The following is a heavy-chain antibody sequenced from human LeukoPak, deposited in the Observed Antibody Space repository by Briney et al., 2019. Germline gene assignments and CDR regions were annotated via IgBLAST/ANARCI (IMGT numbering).Heavy chain of an antibody. CDR2: ISWNSGSI. D-gene: IGHD3-22*01. V-gene: IGHV3-9*01. J-gene: IGHJ3*02. CDR3: XXAXPPYXYDSSGFDAFDI. Sequence: GRSLRLSCAASGFTFDDYAMHWVRHAPGKGLEWVSGISWNSGSISYADSVKGRFTISRDNAKNSLYLQMNSLRAEDTALYYXXXAXPPYXYDSSGFDAFDIWGQGTMVTVSS. CDR1: GFTFDDYA.